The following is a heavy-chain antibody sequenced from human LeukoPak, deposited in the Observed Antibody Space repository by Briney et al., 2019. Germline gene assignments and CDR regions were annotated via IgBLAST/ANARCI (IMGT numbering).Heavy chain of an antibody. J-gene: IGHJ4*02. CDR2: IYNSVTT. CDR1: GVSISSYY. D-gene: IGHD6-13*01. V-gene: IGHV4-59*07. Sequence: SDTLSLTCTLSGVSISSYYWNWIRQTPGEGLECIGYIYNSVTTHYSTSLKSRVTMSIDTSKNQFSLNLNSVTAADTAVYYCARAEEKFSTSWHIGPLDYWGQGALVTVSS. CDR3: ARAEEKFSTSWHIGPLDY.